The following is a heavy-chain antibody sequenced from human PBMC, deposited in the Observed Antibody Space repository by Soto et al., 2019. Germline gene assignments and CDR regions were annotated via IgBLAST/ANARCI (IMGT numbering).Heavy chain of an antibody. V-gene: IGHV1-3*01. Sequence: ASVKVSCKASGYTLSTYAVHWLRQAPGQRLEWMGRIDAGNDNTKYSQNFQGRVTITTDTSASTAYMELSSLKSEDTAIYYCAREGSTYSSTCCYWGKGSLGTVAS. CDR1: GYTLSTYA. CDR3: AREGSTYSSTCCY. J-gene: IGHJ4*02. CDR2: IDAGNDNT. D-gene: IGHD4-4*01.